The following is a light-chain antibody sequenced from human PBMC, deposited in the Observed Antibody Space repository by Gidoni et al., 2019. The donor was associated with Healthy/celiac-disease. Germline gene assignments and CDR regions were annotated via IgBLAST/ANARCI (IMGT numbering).Light chain of an antibody. CDR3: QQYGSSPGT. CDR1: QSVSSSY. J-gene: IGKJ2*01. Sequence: EIVLTQSPGTLSLSQGERATLSCRASQSVSSSYLAWYQQKPGQAPRLLIYGASSRATGIPDRFSGSGSGTDFTLTISRLEPEDFAVYYCQQYGSSPGTFXPXTKLEIK. CDR2: GAS. V-gene: IGKV3-20*01.